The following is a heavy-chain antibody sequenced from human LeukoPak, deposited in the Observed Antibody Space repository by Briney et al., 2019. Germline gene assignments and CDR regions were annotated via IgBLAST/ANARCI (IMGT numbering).Heavy chain of an antibody. D-gene: IGHD2-2*01. CDR2: INHSGST. CDR1: GFTFSSYS. V-gene: IGHV4-34*01. J-gene: IGHJ4*02. CDR3: ARRGADIVVVPAASQPTAYYFDY. Sequence: PGGSLRLSCAASGFTFSSYSMNWVRQAPGKGLEWIGEINHSGSTNYNPSLKSRVTISVDTSKNQFSLKLSSVTAADTAVYYCARRGADIVVVPAASQPTAYYFDYWGQGTLVTVSS.